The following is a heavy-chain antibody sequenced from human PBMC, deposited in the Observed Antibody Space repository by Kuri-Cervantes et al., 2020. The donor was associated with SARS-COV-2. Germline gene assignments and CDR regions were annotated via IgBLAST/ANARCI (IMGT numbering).Heavy chain of an antibody. CDR2: ISTTGTYK. CDR3: ATSGIGGLDH. Sequence: LQIPCAASGFTFSDDYMTWVRQAPGMGLEWVADISTTGTYKNYADSVKGRFTISRDNAKNSLFLQINSLRVEDTAVYYCATSGIGGLDHWGQGTPVTVSS. CDR1: GFTFSDDY. J-gene: IGHJ4*02. V-gene: IGHV3-11*06. D-gene: IGHD2-21*01.